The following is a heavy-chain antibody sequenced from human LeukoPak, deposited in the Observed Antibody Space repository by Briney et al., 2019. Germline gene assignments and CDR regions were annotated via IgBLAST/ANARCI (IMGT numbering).Heavy chain of an antibody. Sequence: SETLSLTCTVSGGSISSYYWSWIRQPPGKGLVWIGYIYYSGSTNYNPSLKSRVTISVGTSKNQYSLKLSSVTAADTAVYYCASPKYTGAFDIWGQGTMVTVSS. D-gene: IGHD3-10*01. J-gene: IGHJ3*02. CDR3: ASPKYTGAFDI. CDR1: GGSISSYY. CDR2: IYYSGST. V-gene: IGHV4-59*08.